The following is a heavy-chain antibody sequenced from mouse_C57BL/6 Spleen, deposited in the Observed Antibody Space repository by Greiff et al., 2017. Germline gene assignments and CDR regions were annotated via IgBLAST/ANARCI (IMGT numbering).Heavy chain of an antibody. V-gene: IGHV1-85*01. CDR3: ARGGMVTTKGFAY. CDR2: IYPRDGST. J-gene: IGHJ3*01. CDR1: GYTFTSYD. Sequence: LVESGPELVKPGASVKLSCKASGYTFTSYDINWVKQRPGQGLEWIGWIYPRDGSTKYNEKFKGKATLTVDTSSSTAYMELHSLTSEDSAVYFCARGGMVTTKGFAYWGQGTLVTVSA. D-gene: IGHD2-2*01.